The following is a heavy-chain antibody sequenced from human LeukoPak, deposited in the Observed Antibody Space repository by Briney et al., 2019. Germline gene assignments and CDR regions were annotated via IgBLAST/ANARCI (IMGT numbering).Heavy chain of an antibody. D-gene: IGHD2-15*01. CDR1: GYTFTSYG. CDR3: ARVNSRISSYFDY. V-gene: IGHV1-18*01. CDR2: ISAYNGNT. J-gene: IGHJ4*02. Sequence: ASVTVSCKASGYTFTSYGISWVRQAPGQGLEGMGWISAYNGNTNYAQKLQGRVTMTTVTSTSTAYMELRSLRSDDTAVYYCARVNSRISSYFDYWGQGPLVTVSS.